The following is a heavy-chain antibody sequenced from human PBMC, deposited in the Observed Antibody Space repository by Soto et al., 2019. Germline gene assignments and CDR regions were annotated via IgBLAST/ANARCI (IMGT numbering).Heavy chain of an antibody. V-gene: IGHV3-74*01. Sequence: EVQLVESGGGLVQPGGSLRLSCAAYGFTFSSHWMHWVRQAPGKGLVWVSHIGPDGSSTRDADSVQGRFTISRDNARNSLYLQMNSLRDEDTAVYYCARDNNWSYDYWGQGILFTVSS. CDR2: IGPDGSST. D-gene: IGHD1-1*01. J-gene: IGHJ4*02. CDR3: ARDNNWSYDY. CDR1: GFTFSSHW.